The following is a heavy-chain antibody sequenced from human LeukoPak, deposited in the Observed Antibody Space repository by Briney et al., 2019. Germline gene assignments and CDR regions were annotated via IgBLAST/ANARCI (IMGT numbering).Heavy chain of an antibody. D-gene: IGHD1-26*01. CDR3: ARGSEWDPLYYFDY. V-gene: IGHV3-21*01. CDR1: GFTFSIYN. J-gene: IGHJ4*02. CDR2: ISSSSGYL. Sequence: GGSLRLSCTASGFTFSIYNMNWVRQAPGKGLEWVALISSSSGYLYYTDSVKGRFTISRDNAKNSPYLQMNSLRAEDTAVYYCARGSEWDPLYYFDYWGQGNRVTVSS.